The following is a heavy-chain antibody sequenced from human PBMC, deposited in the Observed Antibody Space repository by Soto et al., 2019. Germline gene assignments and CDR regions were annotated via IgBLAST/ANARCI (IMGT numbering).Heavy chain of an antibody. CDR2: IYYSGST. CDR3: ARDLGGYVGLTCSPLAF. Sequence: SETLSLTCTVSGGSISSGGYYWSWIRQHPGKGLEWIGYIYYSGSTYYNPSLKSRVTISVDTSKNQFSLKLNSVTAADPAVYYWARDLGGYVGLTCSPLAFGGQGPTFLVS. J-gene: IGHJ6*02. CDR1: GGSISSGGYY. V-gene: IGHV4-31*03. D-gene: IGHD3-16*01.